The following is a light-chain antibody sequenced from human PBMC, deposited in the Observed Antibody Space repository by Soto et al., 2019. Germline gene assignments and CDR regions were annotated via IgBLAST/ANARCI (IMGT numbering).Light chain of an antibody. CDR3: QQYGRT. CDR1: QSVSSSY. V-gene: IGKV3-20*01. CDR2: GAS. J-gene: IGKJ2*01. Sequence: EIVLTQSPGTLSLSPGERATLSCRASQSVSSSYLAWYQLKPGQAPRLLIYGASSRATGIPDRFSGSGSGTDFTLSISRLEPEDFAVYYCQQYGRTFGQGTKLEIK.